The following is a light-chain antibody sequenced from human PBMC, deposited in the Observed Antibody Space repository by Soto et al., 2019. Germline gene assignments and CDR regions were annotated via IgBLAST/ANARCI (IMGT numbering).Light chain of an antibody. CDR1: SSNIGAGYD. CDR3: QSYDGSLSGYV. V-gene: IGLV1-40*01. J-gene: IGLJ1*01. CDR2: DNN. Sequence: QSVLTQPPSVSGAPGQRVTISCTGSSSNIGAGYDVHWYQQLPGTAPKLLIYDNNNRPSGVPDRFSGSKSGTSASLAITGPQADDEADYFCQSYDGSLSGYVFGTGTKVTVL.